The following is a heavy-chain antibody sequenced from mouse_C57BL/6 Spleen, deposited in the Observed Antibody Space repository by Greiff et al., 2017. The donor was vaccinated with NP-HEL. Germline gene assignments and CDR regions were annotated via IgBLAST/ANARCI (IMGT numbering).Heavy chain of an antibody. V-gene: IGHV5-4*01. J-gene: IGHJ4*01. CDR3: ARDFQLGRGYAMDY. D-gene: IGHD4-1*02. CDR2: ISDGGSYT. CDR1: GFTFSSYA. Sequence: EVQGVESGGGLVKPGGSLKLSCAASGFTFSSYAMSWVRQTPEKRLEWVATISDGGSYTYYPDNVKGRFTISRDNAKNNLYLQMSHLKSEDTAMYYCARDFQLGRGYAMDYWGQGTSVTVSS.